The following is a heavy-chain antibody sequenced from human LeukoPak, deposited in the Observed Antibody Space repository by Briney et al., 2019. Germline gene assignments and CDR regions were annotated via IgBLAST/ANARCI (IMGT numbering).Heavy chain of an antibody. Sequence: PGGSLRLSCAASGFTFSFYGIHWVRQAPGKGLEWVAVISDDGSTKYYSDSVKGRFTVSRDNSKDTLYLQMNSLTTEDTAVYYCAKDRYFRGRLDPWGQGTLVTVPS. CDR1: GFTFSFYG. D-gene: IGHD3-10*02. CDR2: ISDDGSTK. J-gene: IGHJ5*02. CDR3: AKDRYFRGRLDP. V-gene: IGHV3-30*18.